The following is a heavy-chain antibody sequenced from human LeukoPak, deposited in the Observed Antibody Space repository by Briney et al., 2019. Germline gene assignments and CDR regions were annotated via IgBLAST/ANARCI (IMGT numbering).Heavy chain of an antibody. Sequence: GGSLRLSCAASGFTFSSYSMNWVRQAPGKGLEWVSSISSSSSYIYYADSVKGRFTISRDNAKNSLYLQMNILRAEDTAVYYCARETGSSGYYFDYWGQGTLVTVSS. CDR2: ISSSSSYI. V-gene: IGHV3-21*01. D-gene: IGHD3-22*01. CDR1: GFTFSSYS. CDR3: ARETGSSGYYFDY. J-gene: IGHJ4*02.